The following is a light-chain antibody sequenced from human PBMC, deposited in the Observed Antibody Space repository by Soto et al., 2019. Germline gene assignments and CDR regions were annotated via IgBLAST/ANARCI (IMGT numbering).Light chain of an antibody. CDR2: GAS. Sequence: EIVMTQSPATLSVSPGERATLSCRASQSVSSNLAWYQQKPGQSPRLLIYGASTRATGIPARFSGSGSGTEFTLTISSLQSEDFAVYYCQQYNNWPTLLFGGGNKVESK. V-gene: IGKV3-15*01. CDR3: QQYNNWPTLL. J-gene: IGKJ4*01. CDR1: QSVSSN.